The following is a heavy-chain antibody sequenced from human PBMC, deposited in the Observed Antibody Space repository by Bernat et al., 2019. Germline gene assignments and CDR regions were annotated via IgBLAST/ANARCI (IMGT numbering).Heavy chain of an antibody. D-gene: IGHD6-19*01. CDR3: ARRETVVAGRNWFDP. J-gene: IGHJ5*02. V-gene: IGHV4-34*01. CDR1: GGSFSGYY. Sequence: QVQLQESGAGLLKPSETLSLTCAVYGGSFSGYYWSWIRQPPGKGLEWIGEINHSGSTNYNPSLKSRVTISVDTSKNQFSLKLSSVTAADTAVYYCARRETVVAGRNWFDPWGQGTMVTVSS. CDR2: INHSGST.